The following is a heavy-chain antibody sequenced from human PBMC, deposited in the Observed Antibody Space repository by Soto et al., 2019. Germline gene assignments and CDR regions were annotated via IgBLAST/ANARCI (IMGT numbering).Heavy chain of an antibody. CDR1: GGTFSSYA. CDR3: ARVVWSAAGTANFDY. D-gene: IGHD6-13*01. V-gene: IGHV1-69*10. CDR2: IIPIFGIA. Sequence: ASVKVSCKASGGTFSSYAISWVRQAPGQGLEWMGGIIPIFGIANYAQKFQGRVTITADKSTSTAYMELSSLRSEDTAVYYCARVVWSAAGTANFDYWGQGTLVTVSS. J-gene: IGHJ4*02.